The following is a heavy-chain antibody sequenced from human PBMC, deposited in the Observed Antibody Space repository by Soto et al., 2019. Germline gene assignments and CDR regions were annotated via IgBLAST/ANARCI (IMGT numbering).Heavy chain of an antibody. D-gene: IGHD6-6*01. Sequence: ASVKVSCKASGYTFTSYYMHWVRQAPGQGLEWMGIINPSGGSTSYAQKFQGRVTMTRDTSTSTVYMELSSLRSEDTAVYYCARDLTYVSSGSSSDWFDPWGQGTLVTSPQ. CDR3: ARDLTYVSSGSSSDWFDP. J-gene: IGHJ5*02. CDR2: INPSGGST. V-gene: IGHV1-46*01. CDR1: GYTFTSYY.